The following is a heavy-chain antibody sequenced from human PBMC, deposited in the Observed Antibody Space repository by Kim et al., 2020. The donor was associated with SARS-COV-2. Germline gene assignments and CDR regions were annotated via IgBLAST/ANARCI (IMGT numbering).Heavy chain of an antibody. V-gene: IGHV3-48*02. Sequence: KGRFTISRDNAKNSLYLQMNSLRDEDTAVYYCARASFWSGYRNYYYGMDVWGQGTTVTVSS. CDR3: ARASFWSGYRNYYYGMDV. D-gene: IGHD3-3*01. J-gene: IGHJ6*02.